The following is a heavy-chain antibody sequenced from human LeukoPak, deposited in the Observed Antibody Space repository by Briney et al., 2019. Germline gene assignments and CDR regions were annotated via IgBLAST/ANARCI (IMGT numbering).Heavy chain of an antibody. V-gene: IGHV4-39*01. CDR1: GGSISSSSYY. Sequence: SETLSLTCTVSGGSISSSSYYWGWIRQPPGKGLEWIGSIYYSGSTYYNPSLKSRVTISVDTSKNQFSLKLSPVTAADTAVYYCASRGAYYDSSGYYFAYWGQGTLVTVSS. CDR2: IYYSGST. CDR3: ASRGAYYDSSGYYFAY. J-gene: IGHJ4*02. D-gene: IGHD3-22*01.